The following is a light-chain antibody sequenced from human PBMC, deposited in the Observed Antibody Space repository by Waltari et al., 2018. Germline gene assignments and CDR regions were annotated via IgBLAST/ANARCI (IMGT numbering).Light chain of an antibody. J-gene: IGLJ7*01. Sequence: QSVLTQPPSVSAAPGQRVTISCSGGSSNIGNTYVYWYRQFPGTAPKLLIYENTERPSGIPGRFSGSKSGTSATLDITGLQAGDEADYYCGTWDSSLSGAVFGGGTHLTVL. V-gene: IGLV1-51*02. CDR3: GTWDSSLSGAV. CDR2: ENT. CDR1: SSNIGNTY.